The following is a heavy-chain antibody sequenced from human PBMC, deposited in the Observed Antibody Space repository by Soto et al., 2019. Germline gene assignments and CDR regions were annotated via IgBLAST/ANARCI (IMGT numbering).Heavy chain of an antibody. CDR2: ISSSRSYI. CDR3: ARDGEEDSSGWYQFCDY. V-gene: IGHV3-21*01. Sequence: EVQLVESGGGLGKPGGSLRLSCAASGFTFSSYSMNWVREAPGKGLEWVSSISSSRSYIYYADSVKGRFTISRDNAKNSLYLQKNSLRAKDTAVYYCARDGEEDSSGWYQFCDYWGQGTLVTVSS. D-gene: IGHD6-19*01. CDR1: GFTFSSYS. J-gene: IGHJ4*02.